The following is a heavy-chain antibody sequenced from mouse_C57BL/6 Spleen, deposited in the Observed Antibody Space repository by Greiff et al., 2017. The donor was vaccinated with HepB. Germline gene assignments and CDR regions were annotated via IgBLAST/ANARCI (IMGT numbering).Heavy chain of an antibody. D-gene: IGHD1-1*01. Sequence: VAPSQSLSITCTVSGFSLTSYAISWVRQPPGKGLEWLGVIWTGGGTNYNSALKSRLSISKDNSKSQVFLKMNSLQTDDTARYYCARSDYGSRYYAMDYWGQGTSVTVSS. J-gene: IGHJ4*01. V-gene: IGHV2-9-1*01. CDR3: ARSDYGSRYYAMDY. CDR1: GFSLTSYA. CDR2: IWTGGGT.